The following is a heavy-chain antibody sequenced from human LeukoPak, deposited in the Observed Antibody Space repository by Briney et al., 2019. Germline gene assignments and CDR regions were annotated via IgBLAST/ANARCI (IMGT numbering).Heavy chain of an antibody. CDR3: ATDDPYYDFWSGYQG. J-gene: IGHJ4*02. Sequence: GASVKVSCKVSGYTLTELSMHWVRQAPGKGLEWMGGFDPEDGETIYAQKFQGRVTMTEDTSTDTAYMELSSLRSEDTAVYYCATDDPYYDFWSGYQGWGQGTLVTVSS. V-gene: IGHV1-24*01. D-gene: IGHD3-3*01. CDR2: FDPEDGET. CDR1: GYTLTELS.